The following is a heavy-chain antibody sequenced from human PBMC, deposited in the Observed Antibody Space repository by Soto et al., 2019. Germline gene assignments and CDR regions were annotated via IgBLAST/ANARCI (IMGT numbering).Heavy chain of an antibody. CDR3: ARLSWHSSGWFFCYGMDV. CDR1: GYSFTSYW. D-gene: IGHD6-19*01. Sequence: GESLKISCKGSGYSFTSYWISWVRQMPGKGLEWMGRIDPSDSYTNYSPSFQGHVTISADKSISTAYLQWSSLKASDTAMYYCARLSWHSSGWFFCYGMDVWGQGTTVTVSS. J-gene: IGHJ6*02. CDR2: IDPSDSYT. V-gene: IGHV5-10-1*01.